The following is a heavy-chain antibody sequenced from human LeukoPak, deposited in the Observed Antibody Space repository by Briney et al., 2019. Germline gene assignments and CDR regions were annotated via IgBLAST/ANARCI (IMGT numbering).Heavy chain of an antibody. CDR3: TSGSYSSGWYPYFDN. CDR1: GGSISSSDYY. V-gene: IGHV4-39*01. D-gene: IGHD6-19*01. CDR2: IYYSEST. J-gene: IGHJ4*02. Sequence: SETLSLTCTVSGGSISSSDYYWGWVRQPPGKGLEWIGSIYYSESTYYNPSLKSRVTISVDTSKNQFSLRLSSVTAADTAVYYCTSGSYSSGWYPYFDNWGQGTLVTVSS.